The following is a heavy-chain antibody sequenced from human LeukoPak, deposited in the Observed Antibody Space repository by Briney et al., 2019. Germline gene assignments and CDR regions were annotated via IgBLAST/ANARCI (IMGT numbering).Heavy chain of an antibody. Sequence: PSETLSLTCAVSGGSISSSNWWSWVRQPPGKGLEWIGEIYHSGSTNYNPSLKSRVTISVDKSKNQFSLKLSSVTAADTAVYYCARWEGSSSSRPFDYWGQGTLVTVSS. CDR2: IYHSGST. CDR1: GGSISSSNW. V-gene: IGHV4-4*02. D-gene: IGHD6-6*01. CDR3: ARWEGSSSSRPFDY. J-gene: IGHJ4*02.